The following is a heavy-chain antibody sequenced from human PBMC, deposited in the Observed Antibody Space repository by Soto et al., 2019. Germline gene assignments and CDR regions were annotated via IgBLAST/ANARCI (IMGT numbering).Heavy chain of an antibody. CDR1: GGSISSGGYY. CDR2: ISYSGNT. J-gene: IGHJ4*02. D-gene: IGHD4-17*01. V-gene: IGHV4-31*03. Sequence: QVQLQESGPGLVKPSQTLSLTCTVSGGSISSGGYYWSWIRQHPGKGLEWIGSISYSGNTYYNPSLKSRVTISVDTSKNNFSLKLSSVTAADTAVYYCARDRRTYGDYFDYWGQGTLVTVSS. CDR3: ARDRRTYGDYFDY.